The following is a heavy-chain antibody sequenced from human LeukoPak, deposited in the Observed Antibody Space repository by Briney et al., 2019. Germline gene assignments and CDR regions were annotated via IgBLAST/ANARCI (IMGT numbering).Heavy chain of an antibody. CDR2: IYYSGST. CDR1: GGSISSYY. J-gene: IGHJ4*02. V-gene: IGHV4-59*01. CDR3: ARGALRFDY. Sequence: SETPSLTCTVSGGSISSYYWSWIRQPPGKELEWIGYIYYSGSTNYNPSLKSRVTISVDTSKKQFSLKLSSVTAADTAVYYCARGALRFDYWGQGTLVTVSS.